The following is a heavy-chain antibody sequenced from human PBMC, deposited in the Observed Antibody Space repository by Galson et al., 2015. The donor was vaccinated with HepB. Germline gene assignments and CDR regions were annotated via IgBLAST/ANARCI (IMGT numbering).Heavy chain of an antibody. J-gene: IGHJ6*02. CDR2: INVKSSGT. CDR3: ARAEYISSGNFYYYGMHV. CDR1: GYSFTGYY. V-gene: IGHV1-2*02. Sequence: SVKVSCKASGYSFTGYYIHWVRQAPGQGLEWMGWINVKSSGTKYAQKFQGRVTMNRDTSISTAYMELRRLRSDDTAVYYCARAEYISSGNFYYYGMHVWGQGTTVTVSS. D-gene: IGHD6-19*01.